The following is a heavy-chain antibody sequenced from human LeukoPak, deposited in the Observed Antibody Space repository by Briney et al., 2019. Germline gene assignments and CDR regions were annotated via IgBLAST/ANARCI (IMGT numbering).Heavy chain of an antibody. D-gene: IGHD3-10*01. CDR3: ARFATYGSGTYAFDY. CDR1: GFTFSSYS. Sequence: GGSLRLSCAASGFTFSSYSMDWVRQAPGKGLEWVSSISTSSSYIYYADSVKGRFTISRDNAKNSLYLQMNSLRAEDTAVYYCARFATYGSGTYAFDYWGQGTLVTVSS. J-gene: IGHJ4*02. V-gene: IGHV3-21*01. CDR2: ISTSSSYI.